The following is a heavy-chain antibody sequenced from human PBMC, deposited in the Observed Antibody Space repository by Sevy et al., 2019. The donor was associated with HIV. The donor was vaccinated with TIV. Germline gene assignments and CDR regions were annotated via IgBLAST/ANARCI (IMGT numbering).Heavy chain of an antibody. CDR1: GGSISSYY. CDR3: ARLGQMDV. Sequence: SETLSLTCTVSGGSISSYYWSWIRQPPGKGLEWIGDIYYSGSTNYNPSLKSRVTISVDTSKNQFSLKLSSVTAAETAVYYCARLGQMDVWGQGTTVTVSS. J-gene: IGHJ6*02. V-gene: IGHV4-59*01. CDR2: IYYSGST.